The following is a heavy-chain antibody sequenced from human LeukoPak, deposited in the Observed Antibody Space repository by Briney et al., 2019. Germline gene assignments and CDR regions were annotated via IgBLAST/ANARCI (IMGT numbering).Heavy chain of an antibody. J-gene: IGHJ4*02. CDR1: GFTFSSYA. Sequence: PGGSLRLSCAASGFTFSSYAMSWVRQAPGKVLEWVSAISGSGGSTYYADSVKGRFTISRDNSKNTLYLQMNSLRAEDTAVYYRAKDFHHPRATVNAYRVAAKKLDYWGQGGMVSVCS. D-gene: IGHD3-16*01. CDR2: ISGSGGST. V-gene: IGHV3-23*01. CDR3: AKDFHHPRATVNAYRVAAKKLDY.